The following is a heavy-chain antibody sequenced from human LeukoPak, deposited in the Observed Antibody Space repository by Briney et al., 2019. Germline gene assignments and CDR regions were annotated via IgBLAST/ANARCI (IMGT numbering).Heavy chain of an antibody. V-gene: IGHV4-30-4*01. CDR2: IYYSRST. D-gene: IGHD5-24*01. J-gene: IGHJ4*02. CDR1: GACISSGGYY. CDR3: ARDGYNSGYFDY. Sequence: SETLTLTCTVSGACISSGGYYWNWIRQPPGKGLEWIGYIYYSRSTSYSPSLKSRLTISVDTSKNQFSLKLSSVTAADTAVYYCARDGYNSGYFDYWGQGALVTVSS.